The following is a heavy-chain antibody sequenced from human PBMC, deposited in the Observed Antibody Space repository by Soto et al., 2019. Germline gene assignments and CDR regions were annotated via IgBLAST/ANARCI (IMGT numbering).Heavy chain of an antibody. CDR1: GFTFSGSA. V-gene: IGHV3-73*01. CDR3: TIVDTAMEVDY. Sequence: GGSLRLSCAASGFTFSGSAMHWVRQASGKGLEWVGRIRSKANSYATAYAASVKGRFTISRDDSKNTAYLQMNSLKTEDTAVYYCTIVDTAMEVDYWDQGTLVTVSS. CDR2: IRSKANSYAT. D-gene: IGHD5-18*01. J-gene: IGHJ4*02.